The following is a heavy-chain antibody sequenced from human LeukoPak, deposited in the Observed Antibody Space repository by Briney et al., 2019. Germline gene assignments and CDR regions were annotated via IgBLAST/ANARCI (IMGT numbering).Heavy chain of an antibody. J-gene: IGHJ4*02. V-gene: IGHV1-3*04. D-gene: IGHD1-26*01. CDR1: GYTFTSFH. Sequence: ASVKVSCKTSGYTFTSFHVHWVRQAPGQGLEWMGWINTGNDHTRYSPKFQGRVTVAMDTSATTAYMELSSLRSEDTAVYYCASIDQFSGSYPPTDYWGQGTLVTVSS. CDR2: INTGNDHT. CDR3: ASIDQFSGSYPPTDY.